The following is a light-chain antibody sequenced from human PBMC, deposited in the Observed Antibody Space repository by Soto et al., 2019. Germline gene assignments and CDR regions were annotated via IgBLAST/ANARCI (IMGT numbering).Light chain of an antibody. V-gene: IGKV3-15*01. Sequence: EIVLTQSPATLSLSPGERATLSCRASQSVSSYLAWYQQKPGQAPRLLINGASSRATGIPARFGGSGSGTEFTLTISSLQSEDLAVYYCQQYSYWPLTFGQGTRLEIK. J-gene: IGKJ5*01. CDR1: QSVSSY. CDR3: QQYSYWPLT. CDR2: GAS.